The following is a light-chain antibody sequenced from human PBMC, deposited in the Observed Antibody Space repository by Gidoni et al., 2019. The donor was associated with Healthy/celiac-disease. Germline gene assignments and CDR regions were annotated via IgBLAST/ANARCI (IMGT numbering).Light chain of an antibody. CDR3: QQYDNLSSLT. CDR1: QDISNY. J-gene: IGKJ4*01. CDR2: AAS. V-gene: IGKV1-33*01. Sequence: DNQMTQSPSSLSASVGDRVTITCQASQDISNYLNWYQQKPGKAPKLLIYAASNLETGVPSRFSGSGSGTDFTFTISSLQPEDIATYYCQQYDNLSSLTFGGGTKVEIK.